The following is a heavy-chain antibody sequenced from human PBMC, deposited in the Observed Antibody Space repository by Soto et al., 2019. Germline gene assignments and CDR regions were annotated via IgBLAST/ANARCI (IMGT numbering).Heavy chain of an antibody. J-gene: IGHJ5*02. CDR1: GYTFTSYD. Sequence: ASVKVSCKASGYTFTSYDINWVRQATGQGLEWMGWMNPNSGNTGYAQKFQGRVTMTRNTSISTAYMELSSLRSEDTAVYYCARSPEYYDFWSGYYTGRWWWFDPWGQGTLVTVSS. V-gene: IGHV1-8*01. CDR3: ARSPEYYDFWSGYYTGRWWWFDP. CDR2: MNPNSGNT. D-gene: IGHD3-3*01.